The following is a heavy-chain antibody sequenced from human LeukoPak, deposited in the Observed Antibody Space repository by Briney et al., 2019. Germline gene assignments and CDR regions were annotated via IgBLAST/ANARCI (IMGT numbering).Heavy chain of an antibody. Sequence: PSETLSLTCAVYGGSFSGNYWSWIRQPPGKGLDWIGEVNHSGSTSYNPSLKSRVTISVDTSKNQFSLKLSSVTAADTAVYYCARLYGSGSYYRHWGQGALVTVSS. J-gene: IGHJ4*02. D-gene: IGHD3-10*01. V-gene: IGHV4-34*01. CDR2: VNHSGST. CDR3: ARLYGSGSYYRH. CDR1: GGSFSGNY.